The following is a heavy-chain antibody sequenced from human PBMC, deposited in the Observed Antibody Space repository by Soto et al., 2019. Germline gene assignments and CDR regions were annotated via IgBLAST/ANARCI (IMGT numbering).Heavy chain of an antibody. D-gene: IGHD2-2*01. CDR1: GFTFSNYA. CDR2: VSGTGGTA. Sequence: EVQLLESGGGLVQPGGSLRLSCAASGFTFSNYAMTWVRQAPGKGLEWVSAVSGTGGTALYADSVKGRFTISKDTSKHTLYLQKHSLRAEDTAVYYCAECMSTCYWNTFQDWGQGTLVTVSS. CDR3: AECMSTCYWNTFQD. V-gene: IGHV3-23*01. J-gene: IGHJ1*01.